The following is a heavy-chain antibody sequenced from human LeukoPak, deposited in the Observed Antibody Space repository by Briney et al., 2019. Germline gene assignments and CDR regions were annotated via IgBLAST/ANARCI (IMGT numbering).Heavy chain of an antibody. Sequence: SETLSLTCTVSGGSISSSSYFWGWIRQPPGKGLEWIGVIYYTGSTYYNPSLMSRVAISVDTSKNQFSLKLSSVTAADTAVYYCARLPTGYPNWFDPWGQGSLVTVSS. V-gene: IGHV4-39*01. CDR1: GGSISSSSYF. D-gene: IGHD3-9*01. CDR3: ARLPTGYPNWFDP. CDR2: IYYTGST. J-gene: IGHJ5*02.